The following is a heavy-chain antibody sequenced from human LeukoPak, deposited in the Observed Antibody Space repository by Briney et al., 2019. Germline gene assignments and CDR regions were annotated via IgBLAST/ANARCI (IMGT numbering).Heavy chain of an antibody. CDR1: GFTFSSYA. D-gene: IGHD3-22*01. J-gene: IGHJ4*02. V-gene: IGHV3-23*01. Sequence: SGGSLRLSCAASGFTFSSYAMSWVRQAPGKGLEWVSAISGSGGSTYYADSVKGRFTISRDNSKNTLYLQMNSLRAEDTAIYYCAKDDSSGYYPPSSDYWGQGTLVTVSS. CDR3: AKDDSSGYYPPSSDY. CDR2: ISGSGGST.